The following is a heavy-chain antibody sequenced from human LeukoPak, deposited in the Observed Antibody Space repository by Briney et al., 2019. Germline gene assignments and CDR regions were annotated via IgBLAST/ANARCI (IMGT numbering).Heavy chain of an antibody. V-gene: IGHV3-23*01. CDR1: GFTFSRHH. J-gene: IGHJ5*02. D-gene: IGHD2-21*01. Sequence: GGSLRLSCAASGFTFSRHHMSWVRQAPGKGLEWVSSISGSGNRTYYADSVKGRFTISRDNSKNTLYLQMNSLTAEDTALYFCGKDLNEAEVADWFDPRGQGTLVTVSS. CDR3: GKDLNEAEVADWFDP. CDR2: ISGSGNRT.